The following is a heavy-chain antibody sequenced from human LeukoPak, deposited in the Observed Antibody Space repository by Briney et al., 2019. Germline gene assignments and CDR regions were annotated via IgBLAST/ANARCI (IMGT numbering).Heavy chain of an antibody. Sequence: GGSLKLSCAASGFTFSDAWMSWVRQAPGKGLEWVGRIRTKTYGGTTDYAAPVKGRFTVSRDDSRDTLYLQMNSLRAEDTAVYYCANPWKGSYDFWMGPKEERGNYWGQGTLVTVSS. CDR1: GFTFSDAW. J-gene: IGHJ4*02. V-gene: IGHV3-15*01. CDR3: ANPWKGSYDFWMGPKEERGNY. CDR2: IRTKTYGGTT. D-gene: IGHD3-3*01.